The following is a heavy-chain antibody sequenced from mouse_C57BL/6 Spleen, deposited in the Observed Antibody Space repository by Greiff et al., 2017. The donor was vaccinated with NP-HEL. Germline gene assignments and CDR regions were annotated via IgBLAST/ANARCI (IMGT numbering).Heavy chain of an antibody. CDR1: GFTFSSYA. V-gene: IGHV5-4*01. J-gene: IGHJ3*01. Sequence: EVQLVESGGGLVKPGGSLKLSCAASGFTFSSYAMSWVRQTPEKRLEWVATISDGGSYTYYPDNVKGRFTISRDNAKNNLYLQMSHLKSEDTAMYYCARADDGYYRCAYWGQGTLVTV. D-gene: IGHD2-3*01. CDR3: ARADDGYYRCAY. CDR2: ISDGGSYT.